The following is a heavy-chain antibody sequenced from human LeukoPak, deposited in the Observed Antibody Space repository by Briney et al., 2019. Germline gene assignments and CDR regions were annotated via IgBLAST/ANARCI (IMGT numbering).Heavy chain of an antibody. J-gene: IGHJ4*02. CDR3: ARDSYRDANFDS. CDR1: GFTFSSHS. D-gene: IGHD4-17*01. V-gene: IGHV3-21*04. Sequence: PGGSLRLSCAASGFTFSSHSMNWVRQAPGKGLEWVSSISSSSNYIYYADSVKGRFTIPRDNAKNSLYLQMNSLRAEDTAVYYCARDSYRDANFDSWGQGTLVTVSS. CDR2: ISSSSNYI.